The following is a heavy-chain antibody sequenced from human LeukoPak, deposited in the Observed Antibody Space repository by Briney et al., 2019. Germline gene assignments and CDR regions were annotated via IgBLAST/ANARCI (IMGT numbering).Heavy chain of an antibody. D-gene: IGHD2-21*02. Sequence: SETLSLTCTVSGGSISSSSYYWGWIRQPPGKGLEWIGSIYYSGSTYYNPSLKSRVTISVDTSKNQFSLKLSSVTAADTAVYYCARHSILAYCGGDCPYYFDYWGQGTLVTVSS. CDR3: ARHSILAYCGGDCPYYFDY. J-gene: IGHJ4*02. V-gene: IGHV4-39*01. CDR1: GGSISSSSYY. CDR2: IYYSGST.